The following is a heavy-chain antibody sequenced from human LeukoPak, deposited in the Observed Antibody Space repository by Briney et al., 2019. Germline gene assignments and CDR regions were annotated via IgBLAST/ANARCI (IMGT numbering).Heavy chain of an antibody. V-gene: IGHV4-39*01. Sequence: SETLSLTCTVSGGSISSSSYYWGWLRQPPGRGLEWVGSIYYSGSTYYNPSLKSRVTISVDTSKNQFSLKLSSVTAADTAVYYCARRFTMIVVIPEDYFDYWGQGTLVTVSS. CDR1: GGSISSSSYY. J-gene: IGHJ4*02. CDR3: ARRFTMIVVIPEDYFDY. CDR2: IYYSGST. D-gene: IGHD3-22*01.